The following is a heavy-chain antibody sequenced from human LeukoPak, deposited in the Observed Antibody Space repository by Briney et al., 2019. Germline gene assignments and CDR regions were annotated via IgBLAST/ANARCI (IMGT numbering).Heavy chain of an antibody. J-gene: IGHJ4*02. CDR1: GGTFRSYA. Sequence: ASVKVSCKTSGGTFRSYAISWVRQAPGQGLEWMGWINPNSGGTNYAQKFQGRVTMTRDTSISTAYMELSRLRSDDTAVYYCARVWDYGDYYFDYWGQGTLVTVSS. D-gene: IGHD4-17*01. CDR3: ARVWDYGDYYFDY. CDR2: INPNSGGT. V-gene: IGHV1-2*02.